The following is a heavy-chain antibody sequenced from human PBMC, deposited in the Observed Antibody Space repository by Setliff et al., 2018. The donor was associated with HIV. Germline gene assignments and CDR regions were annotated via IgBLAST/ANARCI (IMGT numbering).Heavy chain of an antibody. D-gene: IGHD2-8*01. CDR2: ISSDGRYT. J-gene: IGHJ3*02. Sequence: GGSLRLSCAVSGFTFSSFWMHWVRQAPGKGLMWVSRISSDGRYTDYADSVKGRFTVSRDSAKNTLSLQTDSLRPDDTAVYYCVRGKQNGVATYGLDIWGQGTMVTVSS. CDR1: GFTFSSFW. CDR3: VRGKQNGVATYGLDI. V-gene: IGHV3-74*01.